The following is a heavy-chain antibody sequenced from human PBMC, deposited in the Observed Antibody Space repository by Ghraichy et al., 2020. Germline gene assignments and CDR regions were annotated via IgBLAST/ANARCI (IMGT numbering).Heavy chain of an antibody. Sequence: GGSLRLSCAASGFTFSTSWIHWVRQAPGKGLVWVSRINSDGSRTSFADSVKGRLTISRDTAKNTVFLQMNSLRGEDTAVYYCARDLGAYFRMDVWGQGTTVTVSS. D-gene: IGHD3-16*01. CDR1: GFTFSTSW. J-gene: IGHJ6*02. CDR2: INSDGSRT. V-gene: IGHV3-74*01. CDR3: ARDLGAYFRMDV.